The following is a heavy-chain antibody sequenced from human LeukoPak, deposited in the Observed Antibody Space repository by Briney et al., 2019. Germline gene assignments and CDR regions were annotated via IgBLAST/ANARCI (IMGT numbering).Heavy chain of an antibody. V-gene: IGHV3-30*04. CDR3: ARSPFYDNSGHYRAPDH. CDR1: GFTFSSYA. CDR2: ISYGDSNK. J-gene: IGHJ4*02. Sequence: GGSLRLSCAASGFTFSSYALHWVRQAPGKGLEWVAVISYGDSNKYYADSVKGRFTISRDDSKNTLYLQMNSLRAEDTAVYYCARSPFYDNSGHYRAPDHWGQGTLVTVSS. D-gene: IGHD3-22*01.